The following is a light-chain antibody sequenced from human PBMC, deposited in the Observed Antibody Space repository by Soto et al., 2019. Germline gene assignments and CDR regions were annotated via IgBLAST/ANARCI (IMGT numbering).Light chain of an antibody. Sequence: QSAVTQPDSVSGSPGQSITISCWLSSDVGRYNYVSWYQQHPGKAPKLILYEVTNRPSGVSDRFSGSKSGNTASMTITGLQADDEADYYCGTFGGSGVFGTGTKVTVL. CDR3: GTFGGSGV. CDR2: EVT. CDR1: SSDVGRYNY. J-gene: IGLJ1*01. V-gene: IGLV2-14*01.